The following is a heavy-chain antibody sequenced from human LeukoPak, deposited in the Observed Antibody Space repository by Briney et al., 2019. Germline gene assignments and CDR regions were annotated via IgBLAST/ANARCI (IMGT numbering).Heavy chain of an antibody. CDR3: ARLPLHSYFDY. J-gene: IGHJ4*02. CDR2: IYHSGST. Sequence: SETLSLTCAVSGYSISSGYCWGWIRQPPGKGLEWIGSIYHSGSTYYNPSLKSRVTISVDTSKNQFSLKLSSVTAADTAVFYCARLPLHSYFDYWGQGTLVTVSS. V-gene: IGHV4-38-2*01. CDR1: GYSISSGYC.